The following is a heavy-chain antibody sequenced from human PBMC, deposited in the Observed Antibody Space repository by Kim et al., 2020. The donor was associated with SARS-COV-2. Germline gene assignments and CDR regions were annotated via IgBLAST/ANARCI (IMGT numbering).Heavy chain of an antibody. CDR3: ATGPTIDY. J-gene: IGHJ4*02. CDR2: DGLTE. Sequence: DGLTEFYADSLKGRFTISRDFSKRTVYLQMASLRSDDTAVYYCATGPTIDYWGLGTLVTVSS. D-gene: IGHD7-27*01. V-gene: IGHV3-30*02.